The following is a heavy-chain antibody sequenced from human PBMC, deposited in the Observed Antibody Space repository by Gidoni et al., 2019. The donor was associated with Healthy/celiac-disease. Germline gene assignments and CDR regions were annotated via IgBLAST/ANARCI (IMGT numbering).Heavy chain of an antibody. D-gene: IGHD6-6*01. CDR2: IIPIFGTA. CDR3: AREGQLGPD. CDR1: GGTFGSYA. Sequence: QVQLVQSGAEVKKPGSSVKVSCKASGGTFGSYAISWVRQAPGQGLEWIGGIIPIFGTANFAQKFQGRVTITADKSTCTAYMRLSSLRSEDKAVYYCAREGQLGPDWGQGTLVTVSS. J-gene: IGHJ4*02. V-gene: IGHV1-69*06.